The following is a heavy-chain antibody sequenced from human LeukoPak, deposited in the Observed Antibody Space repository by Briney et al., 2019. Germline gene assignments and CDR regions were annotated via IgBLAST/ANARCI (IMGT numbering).Heavy chain of an antibody. CDR3: ARSCVADRHSAPGY. CDR1: GFSFSSYW. CDR2: IDGDGSST. D-gene: IGHD6-6*01. Sequence: PGGSLRLSCAASGFSFSSYWMHWVRQAPGKGLVWVSRIDGDGSSTTYADSVKGRFTISRDNAKNTLYLQMNSLRGEDTAVYYCARSCVADRHSAPGYWGQGTLVTVSS. J-gene: IGHJ4*02. V-gene: IGHV3-74*01.